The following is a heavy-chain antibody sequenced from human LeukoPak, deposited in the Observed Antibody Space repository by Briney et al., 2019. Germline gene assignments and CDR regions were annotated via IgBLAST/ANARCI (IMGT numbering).Heavy chain of an antibody. V-gene: IGHV1-24*01. J-gene: IGHJ6*02. CDR2: FDPEDGET. D-gene: IGHD6-25*01. CDR3: ATGRIAAHNYYYYGMDV. CDR1: GYTLTELS. Sequence: ASVKVSCEVSGYTLTELSMHWVRQAPGKGLEWMGGFDPEDGETIYAQKFQGRVTMTEDTSTDTAYMELSSLRSEDTAVYYCATGRIAAHNYYYYGMDVWGQGTTVTVSS.